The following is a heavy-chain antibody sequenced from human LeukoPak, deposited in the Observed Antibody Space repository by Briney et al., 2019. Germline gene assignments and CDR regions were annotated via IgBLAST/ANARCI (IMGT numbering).Heavy chain of an antibody. CDR2: ISGSGGST. V-gene: IGHV3-23*01. Sequence: GGSLRLSCAASGFTFSSYAMSWVRQAPGKGLDWVSAISGSGGSTYYADSVKGRFTISRDNSKNTLYLQMNSLRAEDTAVYYCAKRPYSSSSPFDYWGQGTLVTVSS. D-gene: IGHD6-6*01. CDR1: GFTFSSYA. J-gene: IGHJ4*02. CDR3: AKRPYSSSSPFDY.